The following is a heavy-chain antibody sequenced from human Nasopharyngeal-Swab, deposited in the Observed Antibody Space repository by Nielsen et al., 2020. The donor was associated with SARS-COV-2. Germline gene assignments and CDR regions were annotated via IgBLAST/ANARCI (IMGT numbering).Heavy chain of an antibody. CDR2: VSGSGDST. J-gene: IGHJ4*02. D-gene: IGHD3-22*01. CDR3: ATPDSNAYYLAFDF. V-gene: IGHV3-23*01. Sequence: VRQAPGKGLEWVSTVSGSGDSTYYADSVKGRLTISRDNSKSTLYLQMNSLRVEDTAVYYCATPDSNAYYLAFDFWGQGTLVTVSS.